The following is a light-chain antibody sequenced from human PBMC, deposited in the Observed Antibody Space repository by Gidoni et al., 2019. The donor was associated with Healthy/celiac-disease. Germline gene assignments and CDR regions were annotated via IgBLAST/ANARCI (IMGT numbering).Light chain of an antibody. V-gene: IGLV1-47*02. CDR3: AAWDDSLSVL. Sequence: QSVLTQPPSASGTPGQRVTIPCSGSSSNIGSNYVYWYQQLPGTAPKLLIYSNNQRPSGVPDRFSGSKSGTSASLAISGLRSEDEADYYCAAWDDSLSVLFGTGTKVTVL. J-gene: IGLJ1*01. CDR1: SSNIGSNY. CDR2: SNN.